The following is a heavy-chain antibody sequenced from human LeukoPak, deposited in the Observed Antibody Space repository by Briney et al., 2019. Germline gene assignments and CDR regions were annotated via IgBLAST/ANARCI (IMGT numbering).Heavy chain of an antibody. CDR1: GYTFTSYG. D-gene: IGHD3-3*01. V-gene: IGHV1-18*01. Sequence: GASVKVSCKASGYTFTSYGISWVRLAPGQGLEWMGWISAYNGNTNYAQKLQGRVTMTTDTSTSTAYMELRSLRSDDTAVYYCASTAITIFGVAEYYFDYWGQGTLVTVSS. CDR2: ISAYNGNT. CDR3: ASTAITIFGVAEYYFDY. J-gene: IGHJ4*02.